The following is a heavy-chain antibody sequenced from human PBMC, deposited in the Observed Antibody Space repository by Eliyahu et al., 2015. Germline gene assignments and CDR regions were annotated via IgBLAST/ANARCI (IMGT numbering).Heavy chain of an antibody. D-gene: IGHD5-12*01. CDR2: INHSGST. J-gene: IGHJ4*02. Sequence: QVQLQQWGAGLLKPSETLSLTCAVYGGSXSGYYWSWIRQPPGKGLEWIGEINHSGSTNYNPSLKSRVTISVDTSKNQFSLKLSSVTAADTAVYYCARGGYSGYVWGQGTLVTVSS. V-gene: IGHV4-34*01. CDR3: ARGGYSGYV. CDR1: GGSXSGYY.